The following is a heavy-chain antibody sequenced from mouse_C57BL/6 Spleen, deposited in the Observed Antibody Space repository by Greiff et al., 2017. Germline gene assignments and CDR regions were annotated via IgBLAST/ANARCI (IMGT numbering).Heavy chain of an antibody. CDR1: GYTFTSYW. V-gene: IGHV1-52*01. CDR2: IDPSDSET. CDR3: SRGDCYYAMDY. J-gene: IGHJ4*01. Sequence: VQLQQPGAELVRPGSSVKLSCKASGYTFTSYWMHWVKQRPIQGLEWIGNIDPSDSETHYNQKFKDKATLTVDKSSSTAYMQLSSLTSEDSAVYYCSRGDCYYAMDYWGQGTSVTVSS.